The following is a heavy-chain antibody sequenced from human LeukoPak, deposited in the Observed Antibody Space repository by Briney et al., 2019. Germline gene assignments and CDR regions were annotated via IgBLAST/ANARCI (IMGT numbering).Heavy chain of an antibody. CDR3: VRDVWYSYDY. D-gene: IGHD3-10*01. CDR2: IGTAGDT. V-gene: IGHV3-13*04. CDR1: GFTFSSYD. J-gene: IGHJ4*02. Sequence: GGSLRLSCAASGFTFSSYDMHWVRQATGKGLEWVSAIGTAGDTYYPGSVKGRFTISRDNAKNSLYLQVNSLRAEDTAVYYCVRDVWYSYDYWGQGTLVTVSS.